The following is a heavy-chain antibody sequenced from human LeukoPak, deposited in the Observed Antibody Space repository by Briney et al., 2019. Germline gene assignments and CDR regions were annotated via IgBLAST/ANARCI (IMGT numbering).Heavy chain of an antibody. Sequence: PSETLSLTCTVSGGSISSYYWNWIRQPPGKGLEWIGYIYYSGSTNYNPSLKSRVTISVDTSKNQFSLKLSSVTAADTAVYYCARDGHDYYDSSGYYSAFDYWGQGTLVTVSS. J-gene: IGHJ4*02. D-gene: IGHD3-22*01. V-gene: IGHV4-59*01. CDR3: ARDGHDYYDSSGYYSAFDY. CDR2: IYYSGST. CDR1: GGSISSYY.